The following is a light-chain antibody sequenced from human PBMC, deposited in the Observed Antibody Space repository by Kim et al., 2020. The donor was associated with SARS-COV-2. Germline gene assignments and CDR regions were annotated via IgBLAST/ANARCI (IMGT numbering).Light chain of an antibody. CDR1: DSNIGNHD. Sequence: GQQVTIACSGSDSNIGNHDVSWYQHLPGTAPKLLIYDNNKRPSGIPDRFAGSKSGTSATLGITGLQTGDEADYYCVTWDNSLGEVLFGGGTQLTVL. J-gene: IGLJ2*01. CDR2: DNN. CDR3: VTWDNSLGEVL. V-gene: IGLV1-51*01.